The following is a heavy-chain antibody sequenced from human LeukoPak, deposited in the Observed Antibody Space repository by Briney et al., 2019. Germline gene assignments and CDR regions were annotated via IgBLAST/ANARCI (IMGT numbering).Heavy chain of an antibody. J-gene: IGHJ5*02. CDR2: IYPGDSDT. D-gene: IGHD6-13*01. CDR3: ARQEFQYSSSWYREDWFDP. Sequence: GESLKISCKGSGYSFTTYWIGWVRQMPGKGLEWMGIIYPGDSDTRYSPSFQGQVTISADKSISTAYLQWSSLKASDTAMYYCARQEFQYSSSWYREDWFDPWGQGTPVTVSS. CDR1: GYSFTTYW. V-gene: IGHV5-51*01.